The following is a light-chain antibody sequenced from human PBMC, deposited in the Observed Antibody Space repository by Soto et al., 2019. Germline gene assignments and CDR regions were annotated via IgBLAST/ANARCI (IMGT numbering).Light chain of an antibody. Sequence: EIVLTQSPDTLSLSPGERATLSCRASQSVSSNNLVWYQQKVGQAPRLLNYGASSMATGIPGRFSGSGSGTGFTPSISRLETEDVAVYYCQQYGYSRWTSGQGTKVDIK. CDR2: GAS. CDR3: QQYGYSRWT. CDR1: QSVSSNN. J-gene: IGKJ1*01. V-gene: IGKV3-20*01.